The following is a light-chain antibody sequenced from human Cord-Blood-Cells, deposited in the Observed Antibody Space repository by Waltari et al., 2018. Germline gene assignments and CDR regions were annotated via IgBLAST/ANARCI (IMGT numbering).Light chain of an antibody. Sequence: DIVMPQSPDSLAVSLGERATINCKSSQSVLYSSNNKNYLAWYQQKPGQPPKLLIYWASTRESGVPDRFSGSGSGTDFTLTSSSLQAEDVAVYYCQQYYSTPLTFGGGTKVEIK. CDR2: WAS. J-gene: IGKJ4*01. V-gene: IGKV4-1*01. CDR1: QSVLYSSNNKNY. CDR3: QQYYSTPLT.